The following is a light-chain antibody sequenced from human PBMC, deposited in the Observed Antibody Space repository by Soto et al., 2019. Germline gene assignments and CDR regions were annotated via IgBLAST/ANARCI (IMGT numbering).Light chain of an antibody. V-gene: IGKV3-11*01. J-gene: IGKJ1*01. Sequence: EIVWTQSPATLSLSPGERATLSCRASQSVSSYLAWYQQKPGQAPRLLIYDASNRATGIPARFSGSGSETDFTLTISDVEPEDFAVYYCHQRQSWPRTFGQGTKVDIK. CDR1: QSVSSY. CDR3: HQRQSWPRT. CDR2: DAS.